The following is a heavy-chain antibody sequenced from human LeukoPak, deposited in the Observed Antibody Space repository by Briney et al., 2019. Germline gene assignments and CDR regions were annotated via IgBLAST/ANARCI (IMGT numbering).Heavy chain of an antibody. CDR1: GFTFSSYS. J-gene: IGHJ3*02. CDR3: AKDLGEWLFGVRAFDI. CDR2: ISGSGGST. Sequence: PGGSLRLSCAASGFTFSSYSMNWVRQAPGKGLEWVSAISGSGGSTYYADSVKGRFTISRDNSKNTLYLQMNSLRAEDTAVYYCAKDLGEWLFGVRAFDIWGQGTMVTVSS. D-gene: IGHD3-3*01. V-gene: IGHV3-23*01.